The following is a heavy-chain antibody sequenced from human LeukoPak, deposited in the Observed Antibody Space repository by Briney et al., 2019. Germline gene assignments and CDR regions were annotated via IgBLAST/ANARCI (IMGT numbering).Heavy chain of an antibody. J-gene: IGHJ4*02. V-gene: IGHV3-11*01. CDR3: ARRGSGRHFDF. CDR2: ISGGSSTI. D-gene: IGHD2-15*01. Sequence: GGSLRLSCAASGFTFSDYYMSWIRQAPGKGLEWVSYISGGSSTIYYADSLKGRFTVSRDNAKNSLYLLRNSLRAEDTAVYYCARRGSGRHFDFWGQGTLVTVSS. CDR1: GFTFSDYY.